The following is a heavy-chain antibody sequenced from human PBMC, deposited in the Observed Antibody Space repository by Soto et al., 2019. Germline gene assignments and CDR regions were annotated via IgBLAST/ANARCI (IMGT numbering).Heavy chain of an antibody. CDR2: IIPIFGTA. CDR3: ASTQADFWTLSAYYYYGMDV. V-gene: IGHV1-69*01. CDR1: GGTFSSYA. Sequence: QVQLVQSGAEVKKPGSSVKVSCKASGGTFSSYAISWVRQAPGQGLEWMGGIIPIFGTANYAQKFQGRVTITADESTSTAYMELRSLRSENTAVYYCASTQADFWTLSAYYYYGMDVWGQGTTVTVSS. J-gene: IGHJ6*02. D-gene: IGHD3-3*01.